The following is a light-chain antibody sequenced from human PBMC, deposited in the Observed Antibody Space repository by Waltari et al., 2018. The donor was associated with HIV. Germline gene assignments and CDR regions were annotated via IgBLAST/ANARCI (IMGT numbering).Light chain of an antibody. J-gene: IGKJ1*01. CDR1: QTINDW. CDR3: QYYNTYSA. V-gene: IGKV1-5*03. Sequence: DIQMTQSPSTLSASVGDRVSFTCRASQTINDWLAWYQQKPGKAPKLLISKASVLQSGVPSRFGGSGSGTEFTLTISSLQPDDFATYYCQYYNTYSAFGQGTRVEIK. CDR2: KAS.